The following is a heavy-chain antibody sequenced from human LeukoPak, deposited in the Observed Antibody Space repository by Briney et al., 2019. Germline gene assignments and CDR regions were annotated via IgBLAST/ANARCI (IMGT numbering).Heavy chain of an antibody. CDR2: ISGDGGST. V-gene: IGHV3-43*02. CDR1: GFTFDDYA. CDR3: AKRNVAAAGDFDY. D-gene: IGHD6-13*01. Sequence: GGSLRLSCAASGFTFDDYAMHWVRQAPGKGLEWVSLISGDGGSTYYADSVKGRFTISRDNSKNTLYLQMNSLRAEDTAVYYCAKRNVAAAGDFDYWGQGTLVTVSS. J-gene: IGHJ4*02.